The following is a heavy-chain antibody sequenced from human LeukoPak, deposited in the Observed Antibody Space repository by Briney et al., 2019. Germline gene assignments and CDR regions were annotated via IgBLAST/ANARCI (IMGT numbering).Heavy chain of an antibody. V-gene: IGHV4-38-2*01. D-gene: IGHD2-15*01. Sequence: KPSETLSLTCAVSGYSISSGYYWGWIRQPPGKGLEWIGSIYHSGSTYYNPSLKSRVTISVDTSKNQSSLKLSSVTAADTAVYYCARVVVAATWPFDIWGQGTMVTVSS. CDR1: GYSISSGYY. CDR2: IYHSGST. CDR3: ARVVVAATWPFDI. J-gene: IGHJ3*02.